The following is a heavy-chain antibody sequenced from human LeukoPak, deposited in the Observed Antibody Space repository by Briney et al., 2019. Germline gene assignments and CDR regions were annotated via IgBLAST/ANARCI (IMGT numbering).Heavy chain of an antibody. Sequence: GGSLRLSCAASGFTFSSYSMNWVRHAPGKGLEWVSGINWNGGSTGYAGSVKGRFTISRDNAKNSLYLQMNSLRAEDTALYYCARDRWGFIAAAGTGNWFDPWGQGTLVTVSS. CDR1: GFTFSSYS. V-gene: IGHV3-20*04. D-gene: IGHD6-13*01. J-gene: IGHJ5*02. CDR3: ARDRWGFIAAAGTGNWFDP. CDR2: INWNGGST.